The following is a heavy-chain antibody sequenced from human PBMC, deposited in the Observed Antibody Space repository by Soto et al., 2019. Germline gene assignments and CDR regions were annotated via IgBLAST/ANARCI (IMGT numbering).Heavy chain of an antibody. CDR2: IWYDGSNK. CDR3: ARVSIYYDSSGQIPYFDY. J-gene: IGHJ4*02. CDR1: GFTFSSYG. D-gene: IGHD3-22*01. V-gene: IGHV3-33*01. Sequence: QVQLVGSGGGVVQPGRSLRLSCAASGFTFSSYGMHWVRQAPGKGLEWVAVIWYDGSNKYYADSVKGRFTISRDNSKNTLYLQMNSLRAEDTAVYYCARVSIYYDSSGQIPYFDYWGQGTLVTVSS.